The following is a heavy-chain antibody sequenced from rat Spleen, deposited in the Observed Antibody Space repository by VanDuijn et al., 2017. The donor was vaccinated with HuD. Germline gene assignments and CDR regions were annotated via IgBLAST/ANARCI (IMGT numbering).Heavy chain of an antibody. CDR1: GFTFSNFV. D-gene: IGHD2-5*01. J-gene: IGHJ1*01. V-gene: IGHV5-25*01. CDR3: VRQGYLRDWYFDF. Sequence: EVELVESGGGLVQPGRSMKLSCAASGFTFSNFVMAWVRQAPTKGLEWVASISIVGGTTYYRDSLKGRFTISRDDAKSTLYLQMDSLRSEDTATYYCVRQGYLRDWYFDFWGPGTMVTVSS. CDR2: ISIVGGTT.